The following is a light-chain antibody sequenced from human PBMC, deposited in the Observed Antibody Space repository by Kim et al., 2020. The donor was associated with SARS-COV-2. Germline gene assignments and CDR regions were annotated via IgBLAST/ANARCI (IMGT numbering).Light chain of an antibody. CDR1: QSVSSNY. CDR2: DAA. CDR3: HQYGSSPLT. J-gene: IGKJ4*01. V-gene: IGKV3-20*01. Sequence: SPGERATLSCRASQSVSSNYLAWYQQKPGQAPRILIFDAASRATGIPDRFSGGGSGTVFTLTISRLEPEDFAVYYCHQYGSSPLTFGGGTKVEIK.